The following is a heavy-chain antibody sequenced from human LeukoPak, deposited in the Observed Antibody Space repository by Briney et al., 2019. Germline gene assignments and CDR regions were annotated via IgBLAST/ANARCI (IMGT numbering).Heavy chain of an antibody. V-gene: IGHV3-48*03. CDR2: ISSSGSTI. CDR3: AREGRFYYYYGMDV. J-gene: IGHJ6*02. CDR1: GFTFSSYE. Sequence: GGSLRLSCAASGFTFSSYEMNWVRQAPGKGLEWVSYISSSGSTIYYADSVKGRFTISRDNAKNSLYLQMNGLRAEDTAVYYCAREGRFYYYYGMDVWGQGTTVTVSS. D-gene: IGHD3-3*01.